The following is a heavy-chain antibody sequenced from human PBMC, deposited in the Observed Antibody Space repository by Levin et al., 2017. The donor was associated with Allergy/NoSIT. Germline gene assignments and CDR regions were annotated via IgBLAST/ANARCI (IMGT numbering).Heavy chain of an antibody. D-gene: IGHD2-2*01. CDR3: AGRACCSSTSCYFRGAFDI. Sequence: SETLSLTCTVSGGSISSSSYYWGWIRQPPGKGLEWIGSIYYSGSTYYNPSLKSRVTISVDTSKNQFSLKLRSVTAADTAVYYCAGRACCSSTSCYFRGAFDIWGQGTMVTVSS. CDR1: GGSISSSSYY. CDR2: IYYSGST. V-gene: IGHV4-39*01. J-gene: IGHJ3*02.